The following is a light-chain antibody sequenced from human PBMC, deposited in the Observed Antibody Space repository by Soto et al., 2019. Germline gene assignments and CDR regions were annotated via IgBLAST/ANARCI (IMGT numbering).Light chain of an antibody. J-gene: IGKJ1*01. Sequence: EIVLTQSPGTLSLSPGERATLSCRASQSVASRYLAWYQQKPGQAPRLLIYGASSRATGIPDRFSGSGSGADFTLTISRLAPGDFAVYYCQEYVSSRTFGQGTKVEV. CDR1: QSVASRY. CDR2: GAS. V-gene: IGKV3-20*01. CDR3: QEYVSSRT.